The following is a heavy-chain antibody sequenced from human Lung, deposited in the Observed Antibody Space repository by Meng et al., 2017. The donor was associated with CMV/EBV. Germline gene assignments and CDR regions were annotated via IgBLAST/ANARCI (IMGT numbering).Heavy chain of an antibody. CDR1: GFTFSSYG. V-gene: IGHV3-30*02. CDR2: IRYDGSNK. D-gene: IGHD2-2*01. J-gene: IGHJ6*02. CDR3: AKDHIVVVPAATYYYGMDV. Sequence: GESLKISCAASGFTFSSYGMHWVRQAPGKGLEWVAFIRYDGSNKYYADSVKGRFTISRDNSKNTLYLQMNSLRAEDTAVYYCAKDHIVVVPAATYYYGMDVWGQGTTVTVSS.